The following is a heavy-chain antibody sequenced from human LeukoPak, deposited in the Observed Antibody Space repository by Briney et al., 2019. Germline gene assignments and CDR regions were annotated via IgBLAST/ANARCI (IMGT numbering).Heavy chain of an antibody. CDR3: ASPSHRYGMDV. CDR2: IFPILGIA. CDR1: GGTFSSYA. Sequence: SVKVSCKASGGTFSSYAISWVRQAPGQGLEWMGRIFPILGIANYAQKFQGRVTITADKSTSTAYMELSSLRSEDTAVYYCASPSHRYGMDVWGQGTTVTVSS. V-gene: IGHV1-69*04. J-gene: IGHJ6*02.